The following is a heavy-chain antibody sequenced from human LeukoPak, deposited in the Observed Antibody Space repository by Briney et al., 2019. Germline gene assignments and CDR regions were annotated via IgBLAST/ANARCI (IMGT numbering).Heavy chain of an antibody. CDR3: ARVVVVVPAAVLRTRFDP. Sequence: PSETLSLTCTVSGGPISSGDYYWSWIRQPPGKGLEWIGYIYYSGSTYYNPSLKSRVTISVDTSKNQFSLKLSSVTAADTAVYYCARVVVVVPAAVLRTRFDPWGQGTLVTVSS. CDR1: GGPISSGDYY. D-gene: IGHD2-2*01. CDR2: IYYSGST. J-gene: IGHJ5*02. V-gene: IGHV4-30-4*08.